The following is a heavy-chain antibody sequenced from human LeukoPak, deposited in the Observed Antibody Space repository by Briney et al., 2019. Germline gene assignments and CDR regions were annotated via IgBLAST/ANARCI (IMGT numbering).Heavy chain of an antibody. CDR1: GGSIFSSNW. J-gene: IGHJ4*02. D-gene: IGHD3-22*01. V-gene: IGHV4-4*02. CDR3: ARPYYYDSSGYSDQ. Sequence: SETLSLTCAVSGGSIFSSNWWSWVRQPPGKGLEWIGQIYHSGSTYYNPSLKSRVTISVDTSKNQFSLKLSSVTAADTAVYYCARPYYYDSSGYSDQWGQGTLVTVSS. CDR2: IYHSGST.